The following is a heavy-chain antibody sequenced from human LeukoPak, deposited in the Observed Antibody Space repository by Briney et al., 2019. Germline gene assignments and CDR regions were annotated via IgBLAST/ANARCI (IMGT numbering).Heavy chain of an antibody. Sequence: PGGSLRLSCAAPGFTFSSYAMHWVRQAPGKGLEWVAVISYDGSNKYYADSVKGRFTISRDNSKNTLYLQMNSLRAEDTAVYYCASSEQNIVVVPAAANFDYWGQGTLVTVSS. CDR1: GFTFSSYA. V-gene: IGHV3-30-3*01. CDR3: ASSEQNIVVVPAAANFDY. D-gene: IGHD2-2*01. CDR2: ISYDGSNK. J-gene: IGHJ4*02.